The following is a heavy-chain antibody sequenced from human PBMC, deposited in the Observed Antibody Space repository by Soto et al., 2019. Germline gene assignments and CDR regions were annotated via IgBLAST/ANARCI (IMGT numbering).Heavy chain of an antibody. J-gene: IGHJ6*02. CDR2: ISSSSSYI. CDR3: ARGSGYDYGAHYYYYGMDV. Sequence: GGSLRLSCAASGFTFSSYSMNWVRQAPGKGLEWVSSISSSSSYIYYADSVKGRFTISRDNAKNSLYLQMNSLRAEDTAVYYCARGSGYDYGAHYYYYGMDVWGQGTTVTVSS. CDR1: GFTFSSYS. D-gene: IGHD5-12*01. V-gene: IGHV3-21*01.